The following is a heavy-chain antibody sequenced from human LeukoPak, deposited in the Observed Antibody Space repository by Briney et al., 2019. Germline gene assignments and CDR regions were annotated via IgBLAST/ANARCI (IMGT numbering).Heavy chain of an antibody. D-gene: IGHD3-16*01. Sequence: GGSLRLSCAASRFTFSSYSMNWVRQAPGKGLEWVSSISSSSSYIYYADSVKGRFTISRDNAKNSVYLQMNSLRAEDTAVYYCAILRTNREFWGQGTLVTVSS. CDR2: ISSSSSYI. J-gene: IGHJ4*02. CDR1: RFTFSSYS. V-gene: IGHV3-21*01. CDR3: AILRTNREF.